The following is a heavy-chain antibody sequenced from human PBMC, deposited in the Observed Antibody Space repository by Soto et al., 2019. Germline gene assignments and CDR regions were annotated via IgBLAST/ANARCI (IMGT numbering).Heavy chain of an antibody. V-gene: IGHV4-34*01. CDR3: ARGAVADRAYFDY. Sequence: QVQLQQWGAGLLKPSETLSLTCAVYGGSFSGYYWSWIRQPPGKGLEWIGEINHSGSTNYNPSLKSRVTISVDTSKNKFSLKLSSVTAAYTAVYYCARGAVADRAYFDYWGQGTLVTVSS. CDR1: GGSFSGYY. D-gene: IGHD2-21*01. CDR2: INHSGST. J-gene: IGHJ4*02.